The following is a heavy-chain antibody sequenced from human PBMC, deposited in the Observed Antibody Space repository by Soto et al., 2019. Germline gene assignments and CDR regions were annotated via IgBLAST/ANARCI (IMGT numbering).Heavy chain of an antibody. J-gene: IGHJ6*02. CDR1: GGSFSGYY. V-gene: IGHV4-34*01. CDR3: ARGRDIVATNYYYYGMDV. D-gene: IGHD5-12*01. CDR2: INHSGST. Sequence: SETLSLTCAGYGGSFSGYYWSWIRQHPGKGLEWIGEINHSGSTNYNPSLKSRVTISVDTSKNQFSLKLSSVTAADTAVYYCARGRDIVATNYYYYGMDVWGQGTTVTVSS.